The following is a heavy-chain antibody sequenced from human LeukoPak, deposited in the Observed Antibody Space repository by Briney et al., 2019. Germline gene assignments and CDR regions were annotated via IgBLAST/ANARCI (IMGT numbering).Heavy chain of an antibody. J-gene: IGHJ4*02. D-gene: IGHD2-2*01. CDR3: AKSYQPGVYDLPDPYYFDY. Sequence: GGSLRLSCAASGFTFKNYAMTWVRQAPGKGLEWVSAISGSTGSTYYADSEKGRFTISRDNSKNTLYLQMNSLRTDDTAVYYCAKSYQPGVYDLPDPYYFDYWGQGTLVTVSS. CDR1: GFTFKNYA. CDR2: ISGSTGST. V-gene: IGHV3-23*01.